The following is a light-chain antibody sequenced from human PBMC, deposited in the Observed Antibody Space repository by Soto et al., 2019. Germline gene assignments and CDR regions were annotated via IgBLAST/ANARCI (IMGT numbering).Light chain of an antibody. V-gene: IGKV3-15*01. J-gene: IGKJ2*01. CDR3: QQSTNLPDT. CDR2: GAS. Sequence: EILMTQSPATLYVSPGERATLSCRASQSVSHNLAWYQQKPGQAPRLLFYGASTRATGIQARFSGSGSGTDFTLTISSLQSEDFAVYYCQQSTNLPDTFGQGTKLEIK. CDR1: QSVSHN.